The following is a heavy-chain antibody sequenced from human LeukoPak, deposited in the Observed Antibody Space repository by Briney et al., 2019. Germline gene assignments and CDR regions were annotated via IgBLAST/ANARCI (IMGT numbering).Heavy chain of an antibody. D-gene: IGHD6-13*01. CDR1: GGSFSGYY. CDR3: ARGRIAAAGRFDY. Sequence: PSETLFLTCAVYGGSFSGYYWSWIRQPPGKGLEWIGEINHSGSTNYNPSLKSRVTISVDTSKNQFSLKLSSVTAADTAVYYCARGRIAAAGRFDYWGQGTLVTVSS. V-gene: IGHV4-34*01. J-gene: IGHJ4*02. CDR2: INHSGST.